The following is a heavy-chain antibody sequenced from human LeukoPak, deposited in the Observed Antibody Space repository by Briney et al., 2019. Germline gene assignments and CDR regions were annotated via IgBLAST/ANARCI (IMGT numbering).Heavy chain of an antibody. CDR1: GFICSSYW. V-gene: IGHV3-7*04. Sequence: GGSLRLSCAASGFICSSYWMSWVRQAPGIGLEGVANIKQDGSEKNYVDSVKGRFTISRDNAKNSLYLQMNSLRAEDTAVYYCVGGGFYSANWGQGPLVTVS. D-gene: IGHD5-12*01. CDR2: IKQDGSEK. CDR3: VGGGFYSAN. J-gene: IGHJ4*02.